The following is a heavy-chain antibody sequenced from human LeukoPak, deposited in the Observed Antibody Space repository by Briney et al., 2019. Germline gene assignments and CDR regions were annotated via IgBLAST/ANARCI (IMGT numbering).Heavy chain of an antibody. CDR2: ISWNSGSI. CDR1: GFTFDDYA. J-gene: IGHJ3*01. V-gene: IGHV3-9*03. CDR3: AKATRELDAFDL. Sequence: GGSLRLSCAASGFTFDDYAMHWVRQAPGKGLEWVSGISWNSGSIGYADSVKGRFTISRDNAKNSLYLQMNSLRAEDMALYYCAKATRELDAFDLWGQGTMVTVSS. D-gene: IGHD3-10*01.